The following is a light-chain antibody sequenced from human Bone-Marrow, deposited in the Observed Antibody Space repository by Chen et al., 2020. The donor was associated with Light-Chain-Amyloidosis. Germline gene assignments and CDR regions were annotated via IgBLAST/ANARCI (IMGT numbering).Light chain of an antibody. V-gene: IGLV2-14*01. CDR1: SSDVGGVNH. CDR2: EVT. Sequence: QSALTQPASVPGSPGQSITTSCTGTSSDVGGVNHVSWYQQHPDKAPKLMIYEVTNRPSWVPDRFSCSKSDNTASLTISGLQTEDEADYFCSSYTITNTLVFGSGTRVTVL. CDR3: SSYTITNTLV. J-gene: IGLJ1*01.